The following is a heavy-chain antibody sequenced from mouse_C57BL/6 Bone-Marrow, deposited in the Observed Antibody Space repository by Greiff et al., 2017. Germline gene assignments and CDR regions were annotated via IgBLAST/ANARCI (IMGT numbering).Heavy chain of an antibody. CDR2: ISYDGSN. CDR1: GYSITSGYY. J-gene: IGHJ3*01. Sequence: EVKLQESGPGLVKPSQSLSLTCSVTGYSITSGYYWNWIRQFPGNKLEWMGYISYDGSNNYNPSLKNRISITRDTSKNQFFLKLNSVTTEDTATXYCARGHYYGTWFAYWGQGTLVTVSA. D-gene: IGHD1-1*01. V-gene: IGHV3-6*01. CDR3: ARGHYYGTWFAY.